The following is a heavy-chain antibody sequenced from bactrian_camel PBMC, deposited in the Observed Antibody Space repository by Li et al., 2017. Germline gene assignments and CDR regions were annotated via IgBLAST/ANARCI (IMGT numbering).Heavy chain of an antibody. Sequence: HVQLVESGRGSVQAGETLTLSCTLSGATFDENDMGWYRRTPGNECELVSFVTSEGSTWYGDSVEGRFTISQVNAKNTVYLQMSSLKLEDTAMYYCAAHAGDYCAGSWPLGWGMDYWGKGTQVTVS. CDR1: GATFDEND. CDR2: VTSEGST. D-gene: IGHD3*01. J-gene: IGHJ7*01. V-gene: IGHV3S53*01.